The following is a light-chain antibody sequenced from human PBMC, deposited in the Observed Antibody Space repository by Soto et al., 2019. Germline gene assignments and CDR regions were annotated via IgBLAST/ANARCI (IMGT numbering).Light chain of an antibody. Sequence: QSVLTQPPSASGSPGQSVTISCTGTKNDIGVYDFVSWYQHHPGKAPKLMIYQVSNRPSGVSNRFSGSKSGNTASLTISGLQAEDEADYYCSSYTSSNTFYVFGTGTKVTVL. CDR1: KNDIGVYDF. V-gene: IGLV2-14*01. CDR3: SSYTSSNTFYV. CDR2: QVS. J-gene: IGLJ1*01.